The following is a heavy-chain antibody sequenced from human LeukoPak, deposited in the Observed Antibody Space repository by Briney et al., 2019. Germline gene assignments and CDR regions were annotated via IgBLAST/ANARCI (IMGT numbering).Heavy chain of an antibody. D-gene: IGHD2-2*01. CDR3: ARCGMDQLLPGY. J-gene: IGHJ4*02. V-gene: IGHV1-18*01. CDR2: INPSGGST. CDR1: GYTFTSYG. Sequence: ASVKVSCKASGYTFTSYGISWVRQAPGQGLEWMGIINPSGGSTSYAQKLQGRVTMTTDTSTSTAYMELRSLRSDDTAVYYCARCGMDQLLPGYWGQGTLATVSS.